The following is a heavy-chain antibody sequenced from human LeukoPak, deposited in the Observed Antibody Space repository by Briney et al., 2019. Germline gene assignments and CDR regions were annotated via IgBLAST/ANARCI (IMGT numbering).Heavy chain of an antibody. CDR1: GFTFSSYG. CDR2: IWYDGSNK. D-gene: IGHD1-26*01. CDR3: ARALGGRDAFDI. J-gene: IGHJ3*02. V-gene: IGHV3-33*01. Sequence: GGSLRLSCAASGFTFSSYGMHWARQAPGKGLEWVAVIWYDGSNKYYADSVKGRFTISRDNSKNTLYLQMNSLRAEDTAVYYCARALGGRDAFDIWGQGTMVTVSS.